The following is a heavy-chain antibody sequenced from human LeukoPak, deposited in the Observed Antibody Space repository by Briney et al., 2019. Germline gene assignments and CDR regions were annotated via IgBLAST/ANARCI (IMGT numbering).Heavy chain of an antibody. CDR3: ARASLLFGYDSAGYYFDY. Sequence: PGGSLRLSCVASGFDLEDYSMHWVRQAPGKGLEWVSSFSSNGVTAAYGDSVKGRFTMSRDNAKKSVFLEINGLGLEDTALYYCARASLLFGYDSAGYYFDYWGQGTLVTVST. CDR1: GFDLEDYS. J-gene: IGHJ4*02. CDR2: FSSNGVTA. D-gene: IGHD3-22*01. V-gene: IGHV3-9*01.